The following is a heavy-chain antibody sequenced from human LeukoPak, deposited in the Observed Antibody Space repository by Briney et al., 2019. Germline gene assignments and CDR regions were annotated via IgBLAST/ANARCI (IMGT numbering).Heavy chain of an antibody. D-gene: IGHD3-16*02. Sequence: SETLSLTCTVSGGSISSYYWSWIRQPPGKGLEWIGYIYYSGSTNHNPSLKSRVTISVDTSKNQFSLKLSSVTAADTAVYYCARVHPTFGGVIVFDYWGQGTLVTVSS. CDR3: ARVHPTFGGVIVFDY. CDR2: IYYSGST. CDR1: GGSISSYY. J-gene: IGHJ4*02. V-gene: IGHV4-59*01.